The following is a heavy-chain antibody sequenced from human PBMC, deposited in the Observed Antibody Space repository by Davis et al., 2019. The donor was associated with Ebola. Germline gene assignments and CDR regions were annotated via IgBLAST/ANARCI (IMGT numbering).Heavy chain of an antibody. CDR3: ARVSYSMTTEDY. D-gene: IGHD4-17*01. Sequence: PGGSLRLSCAVSGFTFSHYWMSWVRQAPGKGLEWVSYISSSGSTIYYADSVKGRFTISRDNAKNSLYLQMNSLRAEDTAVYYCARVSYSMTTEDYWGQGTLVTVSS. J-gene: IGHJ4*02. CDR1: GFTFSHYW. CDR2: ISSSGSTI. V-gene: IGHV3-11*01.